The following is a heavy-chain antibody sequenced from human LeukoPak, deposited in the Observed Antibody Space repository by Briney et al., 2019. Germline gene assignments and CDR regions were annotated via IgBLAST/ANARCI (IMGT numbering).Heavy chain of an antibody. J-gene: IGHJ4*02. V-gene: IGHV3-23*01. CDR2: ISGSGVST. CDR1: RFTFGAYA. D-gene: IGHD4-17*01. Sequence: GGSLRLSCAASRFTFGAYAMTWVRQAPGKGLEWVSGISGSGVSTYYADSVKGRFTISRDNSKNTVFLQMSSLSPEDTATYYCAKGDARGDYFYFDNWGQGTLVTVSS. CDR3: AKGDARGDYFYFDN.